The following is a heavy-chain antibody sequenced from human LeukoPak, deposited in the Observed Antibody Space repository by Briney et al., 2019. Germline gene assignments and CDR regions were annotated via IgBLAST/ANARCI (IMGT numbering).Heavy chain of an antibody. J-gene: IGHJ5*01. Sequence: PSEPLSLTCTVSGGSISSYYWSWIRQPPGKGLELIGYIYYRGSINYNPSLKSRVTISVDTSKNQFSLKLTSVTAADTAVYYCASSATNNWLDYWGQGTLVTVSS. CDR2: IYYRGSI. CDR3: ASSATNNWLDY. V-gene: IGHV4-59*01. CDR1: GGSISSYY. D-gene: IGHD6-25*01.